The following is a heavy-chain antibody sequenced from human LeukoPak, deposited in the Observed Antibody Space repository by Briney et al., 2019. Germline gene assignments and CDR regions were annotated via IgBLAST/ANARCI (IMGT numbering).Heavy chain of an antibody. CDR2: INQDESER. J-gene: IGHJ4*02. CDR1: GFAFSGDW. CDR3: ARDWSSGWHSDY. V-gene: IGHV3-7*01. Sequence: GGSLRLSCVTTGFAFSGDWMSWVRQAPGKGLEWVANINQDESERFVVDSLRGRVTISRDNSKNTLYLQMNSLRAEDTAVYYCARDWSSGWHSDYWGQGTLVTVSS. D-gene: IGHD6-19*01.